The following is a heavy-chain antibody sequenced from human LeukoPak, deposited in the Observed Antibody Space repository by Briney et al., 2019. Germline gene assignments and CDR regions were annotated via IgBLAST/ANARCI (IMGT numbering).Heavy chain of an antibody. CDR3: ASALGNYYYGMDV. Sequence: GGSLRLSCAASGFSFSYYSMNWVRQAPGKGLEWVSDISSSSGTIYYADSAKGRFTISRDNAKNSLHLQMNSLRAEDTAVYYCASALGNYYYGMDVWGQGTTVTVSS. CDR1: GFSFSYYS. J-gene: IGHJ6*02. V-gene: IGHV3-48*01. CDR2: ISSSSGTI. D-gene: IGHD2/OR15-2a*01.